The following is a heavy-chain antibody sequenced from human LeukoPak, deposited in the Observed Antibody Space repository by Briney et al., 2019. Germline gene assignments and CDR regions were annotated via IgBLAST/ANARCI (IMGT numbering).Heavy chain of an antibody. V-gene: IGHV3-30*18. D-gene: IGHD3-10*01. Sequence: PGGSLRLSCAASGFTFSSYGMHWVRQAPGKGLEWVAVISYDGSNKYYADSVKGQFTISRDNSKNTLYLQMNSLRAEDTAVYYCAKVHRRFGELFERWNVDYWGQGTLVTVSS. CDR2: ISYDGSNK. CDR1: GFTFSSYG. CDR3: AKVHRRFGELFERWNVDY. J-gene: IGHJ4*02.